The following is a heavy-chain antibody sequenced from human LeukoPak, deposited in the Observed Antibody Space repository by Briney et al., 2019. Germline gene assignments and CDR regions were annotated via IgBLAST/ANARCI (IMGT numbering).Heavy chain of an antibody. CDR2: IYTRGST. D-gene: IGHD3-10*01. CDR3: TRDRAGTQSWVEFDL. J-gene: IGHJ5*02. CDR1: GFSVSSTY. Sequence: PGGSLRLSCAASGFSVSSTYMSWVRQAPGKGLEWVSLIYTRGSTFYADSVMGRFTISRDNSKNTLFLQMNSLRAEDSAVYYCTRDRAGTQSWVEFDLWGQGTLVTVSS. V-gene: IGHV3-66*03.